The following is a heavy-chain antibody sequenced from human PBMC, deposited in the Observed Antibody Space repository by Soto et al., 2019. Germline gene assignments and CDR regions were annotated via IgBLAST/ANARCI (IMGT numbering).Heavy chain of an antibody. V-gene: IGHV3-73*02. CDR1: GFSFSDSA. D-gene: IGHD3-22*01. Sequence: EVQLVESGGGLVQPGGSLKVSCAASGFSFSDSAVHWVRLASGKGLEWIGRIRTKANNYATAYDASVRGRFTISREDSENTAYLQMNSLQTEDTAVYYCARQTYYCDSSADYHFGMDVWGQGTTVIVSS. CDR2: IRTKANNYAT. J-gene: IGHJ6*02. CDR3: ARQTYYCDSSADYHFGMDV.